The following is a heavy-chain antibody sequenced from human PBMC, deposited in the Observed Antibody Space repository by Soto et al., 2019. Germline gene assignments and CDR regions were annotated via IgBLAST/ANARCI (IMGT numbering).Heavy chain of an antibody. J-gene: IGHJ3*02. D-gene: IGHD3-9*01. Sequence: SETLSLTCTVSGGSVSSYYWSWIRQSPGKGLEWIGYIYYSGSTKYKPSLKSRVTISVDTSKNQFSLKLSSVTAADTAVYYCARLGYYDILTGYPSRGDAFDIWGQGTMVTVSS. V-gene: IGHV4-59*02. CDR1: GGSVSSYY. CDR3: ARLGYYDILTGYPSRGDAFDI. CDR2: IYYSGST.